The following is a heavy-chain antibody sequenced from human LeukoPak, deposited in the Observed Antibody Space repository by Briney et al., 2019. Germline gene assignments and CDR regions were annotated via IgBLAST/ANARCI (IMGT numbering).Heavy chain of an antibody. D-gene: IGHD3-9*01. CDR2: ISGSGGST. Sequence: TGGSLRLSCAASGFTFSSYAMSWVRQAPGKGLEWVSAISGSGGSTYYADSVKGRFTISRDNSRDTLYLQMNSLRIEDTALYYCAKDPRLRDGYNFDYYFDDWGQGTLVTVSS. V-gene: IGHV3-23*01. CDR3: AKDPRLRDGYNFDYYFDD. CDR1: GFTFSSYA. J-gene: IGHJ4*02.